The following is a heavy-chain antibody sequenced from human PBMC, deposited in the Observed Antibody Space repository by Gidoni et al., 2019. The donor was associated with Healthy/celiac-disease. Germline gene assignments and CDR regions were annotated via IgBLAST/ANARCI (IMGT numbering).Heavy chain of an antibody. V-gene: IGHV3-21*01. CDR1: GRPFSSYS. CDR3: ARSRSGSPGPDY. D-gene: IGHD1-26*01. J-gene: IGHJ4*02. CDR2: ISSSSSYI. Sequence: EVQLVESGGGLVKPGGSLSRSGAASGRPFSSYSMHWVSQAPGKGLGWVSSISSSSSYIYYADSVKGRFTISRDNAKNSLYLQMNSLRAEDTAVYYCARSRSGSPGPDYWGQGTLVTVSS.